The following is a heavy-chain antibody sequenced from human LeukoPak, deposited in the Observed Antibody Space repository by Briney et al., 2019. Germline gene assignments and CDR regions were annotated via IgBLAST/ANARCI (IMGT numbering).Heavy chain of an antibody. CDR1: GYTFSSCA. Sequence: GGSLRLSCAASGYTFSSCAMSWVSQAPGKELEWVSAISGSGGSTYYTDSVKGRFTISRDNSKNTLSLQMNSLRAADTAVYYCPKFLPAHIVLANYYLDYWGRGTLVTVSS. D-gene: IGHD2-8*02. CDR2: ISGSGGST. V-gene: IGHV3-23*01. CDR3: PKFLPAHIVLANYYLDY. J-gene: IGHJ4*02.